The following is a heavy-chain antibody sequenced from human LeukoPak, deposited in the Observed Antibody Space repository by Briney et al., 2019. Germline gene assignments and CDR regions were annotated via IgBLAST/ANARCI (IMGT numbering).Heavy chain of an antibody. J-gene: IGHJ4*02. V-gene: IGHV3-7*01. CDR3: ARTRLSCDC. CDR1: GFTLRSYW. CDR2: INQDGSEK. Sequence: PGGSLGLSCAASGFTLRSYWMTWVRQAPGKGLEWVASINQDGSEKNYVDSVKGRFTISRDNAENSLYLQMNSLRDEDTAVYYCARTRLSCDCWGQGTLVTVSS.